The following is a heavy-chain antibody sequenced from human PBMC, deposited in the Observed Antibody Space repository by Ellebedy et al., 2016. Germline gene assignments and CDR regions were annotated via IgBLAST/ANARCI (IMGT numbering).Heavy chain of an antibody. Sequence: ASVKVSCXASGYTFTGYYMHWVRQAPGQGLEWMGWINPNSGGTNYAQKFQGRVTITRDTSASTAYMELSSLRSEDTAVYYCARDRPLTYDYVWGSYRPGWFDPWGQGTLVTVSS. CDR2: INPNSGGT. CDR3: ARDRPLTYDYVWGSYRPGWFDP. V-gene: IGHV1-2*02. D-gene: IGHD3-16*02. J-gene: IGHJ5*02. CDR1: GYTFTGYY.